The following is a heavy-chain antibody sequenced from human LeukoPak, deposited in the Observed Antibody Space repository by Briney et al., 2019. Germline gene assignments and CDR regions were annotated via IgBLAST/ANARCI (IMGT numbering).Heavy chain of an antibody. CDR1: GYTFTNYA. D-gene: IGHD1-26*01. V-gene: IGHV1-3*03. J-gene: IGHJ4*02. Sequence: ASVKVSCKASGYTFTNYAIHWVRQAPGQRLEWMGWINAGNDNTKYSQEFQGRVTITRDTSASKVYMELSSLRSDDMAVYYCAREGKSGSLDYWGQGTLATVSS. CDR2: INAGNDNT. CDR3: AREGKSGSLDY.